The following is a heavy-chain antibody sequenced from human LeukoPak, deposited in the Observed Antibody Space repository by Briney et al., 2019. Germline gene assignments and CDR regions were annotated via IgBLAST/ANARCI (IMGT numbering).Heavy chain of an antibody. Sequence: SETPSLTRTVSGGSICSYYWSWIRQPPGKGLEWIGYIYYSGSTNYNPSLKSRVTISVDTSKNQFSLKLSSVTAADTAVYYCARHVYSSGWYRSWGQGTLVTVSS. V-gene: IGHV4-59*08. CDR3: ARHVYSSGWYRS. D-gene: IGHD6-19*01. J-gene: IGHJ5*02. CDR1: GGSICSYY. CDR2: IYYSGST.